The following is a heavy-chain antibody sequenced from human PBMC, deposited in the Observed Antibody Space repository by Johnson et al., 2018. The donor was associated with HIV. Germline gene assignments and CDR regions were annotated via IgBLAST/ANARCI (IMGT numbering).Heavy chain of an antibody. J-gene: IGHJ3*02. V-gene: IGHV3-30-3*01. CDR2: ISYDGSNK. CDR1: GFRFTSYT. CDR3: ANGRGSSWTPYDAFDI. Sequence: QVQLVESGGGVVPPGRSLRLSCAASGFRFTSYTLHWVRQAPGKGLEWVAVISYDGSNKYYADSVKGRFTISRDNAKNSLYLQMNSLRAEDTALYYCANGRGSSWTPYDAFDIWGQGTMVTVSS. D-gene: IGHD6-13*01.